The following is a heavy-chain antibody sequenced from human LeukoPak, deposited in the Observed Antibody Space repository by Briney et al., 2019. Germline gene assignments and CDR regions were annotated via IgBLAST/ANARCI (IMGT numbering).Heavy chain of an antibody. Sequence: NLSLTCTVSAGSISSGDYYWGWIRQPPGKGLEWIVFTYYSGTTYYNPSLKSRVTKSVDTSKNQFSLRLSSVTAADRAVYFCARGGYDYTWGSPSTLFAFDIWGQGTMVTISS. J-gene: IGHJ3*02. CDR2: TYYSGTT. CDR3: ARGGYDYTWGSPSTLFAFDI. V-gene: IGHV4-30-4*08. D-gene: IGHD3-16*01. CDR1: AGSISSGDYY.